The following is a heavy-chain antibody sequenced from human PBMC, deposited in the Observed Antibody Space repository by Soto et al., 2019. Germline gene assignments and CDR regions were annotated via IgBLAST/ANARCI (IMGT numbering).Heavy chain of an antibody. CDR1: GFTFSTYG. CDR2: TWNDGSNK. D-gene: IGHD3-3*01. Sequence: PGGSLRLSCVASGFTFSTYGMHWVRQAPGKGLEWVAMTWNDGSNKYYTDSMKDRFTISRDNSKNTLYLQMNSLTDEDSAVYYCARGDLGVRFLEWLLCEGAYYYYYYGMDVWGQGTTVTVSS. V-gene: IGHV3-33*01. J-gene: IGHJ6*02. CDR3: ARGDLGVRFLEWLLCEGAYYYYYYGMDV.